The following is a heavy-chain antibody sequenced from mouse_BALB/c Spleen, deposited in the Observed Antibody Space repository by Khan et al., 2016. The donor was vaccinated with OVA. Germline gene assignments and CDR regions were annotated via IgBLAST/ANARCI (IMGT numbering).Heavy chain of an antibody. V-gene: IGHV9-3-1*01. CDR2: INTYTGEP. J-gene: IGHJ4*01. Sequence: QIQLVQSGPELKKPGETVKISCKASGYTFTNYGMNWVKQAPGKGLKWMGWINTYTGEPTYADDFKGRFAFSSETSASTAYLQINNLKNEDTATCCYAREVGYLYSFGYWGQGTSVTVSS. CDR3: AREVGYLYSFGY. CDR1: GYTFTNYG. D-gene: IGHD1-2*01.